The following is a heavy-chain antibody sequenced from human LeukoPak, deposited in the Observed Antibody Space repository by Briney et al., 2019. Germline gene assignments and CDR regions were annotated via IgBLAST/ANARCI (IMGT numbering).Heavy chain of an antibody. Sequence: GGSLRLSRAASGFTFSSYGMHWVRQAPGKGLEWVAVIWYDGSNKYYADSVKGRFTISRDNSKNTLYLQMDSLRAEDTAVYYCAKDGYYGSGPLDYWGQGTLVTVSS. J-gene: IGHJ4*02. D-gene: IGHD3-10*01. CDR1: GFTFSSYG. CDR3: AKDGYYGSGPLDY. V-gene: IGHV3-33*06. CDR2: IWYDGSNK.